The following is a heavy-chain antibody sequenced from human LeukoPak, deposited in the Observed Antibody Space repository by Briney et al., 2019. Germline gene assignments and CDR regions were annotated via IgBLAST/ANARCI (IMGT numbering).Heavy chain of an antibody. J-gene: IGHJ3*02. V-gene: IGHV3-21*01. CDR2: ISSSSSYI. CDR3: ARDRKGYFDWSGGGAFDI. CDR1: GFTFSSYS. Sequence: GGSLRLSCAASGFTFSSYSMNWVRQAPGKGLEWVSSISSSSSYIYYADSVKGRFTISRDNAKNSLYLQMNGLRAEDTAVYYCARDRKGYFDWSGGGAFDIWGQGTMVTVSS. D-gene: IGHD3-9*01.